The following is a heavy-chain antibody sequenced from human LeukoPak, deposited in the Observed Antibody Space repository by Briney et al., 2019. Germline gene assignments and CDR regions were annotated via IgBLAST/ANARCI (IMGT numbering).Heavy chain of an antibody. J-gene: IGHJ4*02. V-gene: IGHV5-51*01. CDR3: ARLSEELEAHFDF. CDR2: IYGGDSET. Sequence: GESLKISCKGSGYRFNSYWIGWVRQMPRKGLEWMGVIYGGDSETRYSPSFQGHVTISADKSISTAYLQWSSLKASDTAMYYCARLSEELEAHFDFWGQGTPVTVSS. D-gene: IGHD6-13*01. CDR1: GYRFNSYW.